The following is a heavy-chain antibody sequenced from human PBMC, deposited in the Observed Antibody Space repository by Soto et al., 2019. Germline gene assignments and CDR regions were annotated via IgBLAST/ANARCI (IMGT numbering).Heavy chain of an antibody. CDR3: ARSPTLIWSGYYDY. Sequence: GGSLRLSCAASGFTFSSYGMHWVRQAPGKGLEWVAVIWYDGSNKYYADSVKGRFTISRDNSKNTLYLQMNSLRAEDTAVYYCARSPTLIWSGYYDYWGQGTLVTVSS. CDR1: GFTFSSYG. J-gene: IGHJ4*02. CDR2: IWYDGSNK. D-gene: IGHD3-3*01. V-gene: IGHV3-33*01.